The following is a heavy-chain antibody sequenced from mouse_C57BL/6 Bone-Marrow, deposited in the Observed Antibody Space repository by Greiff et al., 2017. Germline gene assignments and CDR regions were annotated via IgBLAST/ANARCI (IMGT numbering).Heavy chain of an antibody. D-gene: IGHD2-3*01. J-gene: IGHJ1*03. V-gene: IGHV5-9-1*02. Sequence: EVMLVESGEGLVKPGGSLKLSCAASGFTFSSYAMSWVRQTPEKRLEWVAYISSGGDYIYYADTVKGRFTFSRDNARNTLYLQMSSLKSEDTAMYYCTSDGYWYFDVWGTGTTVTVSS. CDR2: ISSGGDYI. CDR1: GFTFSSYA. CDR3: TSDGYWYFDV.